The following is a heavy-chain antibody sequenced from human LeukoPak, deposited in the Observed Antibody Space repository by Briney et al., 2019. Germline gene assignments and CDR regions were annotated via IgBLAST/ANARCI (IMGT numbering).Heavy chain of an antibody. V-gene: IGHV3-15*07. D-gene: IGHD3-22*01. CDR3: TTDLVHYYDSSGYYRLTYFDY. Sequence: PGGSLRLSCAASGFSFSDAWMNWVRQAPGKGLEWVGHIKSKTDGGTTDYAAPVKGRFTISRDDSKNTLYLQMNSLKTEDTAVYYCTTDLVHYYDSSGYYRLTYFDYWGQGTLVTVSS. CDR1: GFSFSDAW. CDR2: IKSKTDGGTT. J-gene: IGHJ4*02.